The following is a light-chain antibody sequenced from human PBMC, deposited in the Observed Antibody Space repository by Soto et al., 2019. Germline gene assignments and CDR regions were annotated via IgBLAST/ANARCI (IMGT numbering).Light chain of an antibody. V-gene: IGLV1-44*01. Sequence: QSVLTQPPSASGTPGQRVTISCSGSSSNIGSNTVNWYQQLPGTAPKLLIYSNNQRPSGVPDRFSVSKSGTSASLAISGLXXXXXXDYYCAAWDDSLNGVVFGGGTKVTVL. CDR1: SSNIGSNT. CDR2: SNN. CDR3: AAWDDSLNGVV. J-gene: IGLJ2*01.